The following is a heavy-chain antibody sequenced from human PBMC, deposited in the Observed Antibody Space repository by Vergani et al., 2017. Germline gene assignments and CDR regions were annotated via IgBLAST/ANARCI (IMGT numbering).Heavy chain of an antibody. V-gene: IGHV4-39*07. CDR2: IYYRGST. D-gene: IGHD2-2*02. CDR1: GGSISSSSYY. Sequence: QLQLQESGPGLVKPSETLSLTCTVSGGSISSSSYYWGWIRQPPGKGLEWIGSIYYRGSTYYNPSLKSRVTISVATSKNQFSLNLSSVTAADTAVYYCARGSPYCSSTSCYNPFDYWGQGTLVTVSS. J-gene: IGHJ4*02. CDR3: ARGSPYCSSTSCYNPFDY.